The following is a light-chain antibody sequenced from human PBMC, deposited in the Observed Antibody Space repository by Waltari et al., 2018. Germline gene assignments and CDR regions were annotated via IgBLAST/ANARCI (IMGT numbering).Light chain of an antibody. CDR1: QSFSNG. CDR2: KTS. CDR3: QQYDSNPLT. J-gene: IGKJ4*01. V-gene: IGKV1-5*03. Sequence: DIQLTQSPSTLSVSVGDSVTITCRASQSFSNGLAWYQQKPGKAPKLLIYKTSTLESGVPSRFSGSGSGTEFTLTISSLQPDDFASYYCQQYDSNPLTFGGGTKVEV.